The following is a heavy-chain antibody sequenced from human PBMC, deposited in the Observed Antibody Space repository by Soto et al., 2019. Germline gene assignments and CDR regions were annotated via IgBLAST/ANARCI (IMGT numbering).Heavy chain of an antibody. CDR2: ISTYNGNT. Sequence: ASVKVSCKASGYTFTSYGISWVRQAPGQGLEWMGWISTYNGNTNYAQKHKGRVTMTTDTSTSTAYMELRSLRSDDTAVYYCARVPPVLLYCSSTICYAKGYYYYMDVWGKGTTVTVSS. J-gene: IGHJ6*03. D-gene: IGHD2-2*01. CDR1: GYTFTSYG. V-gene: IGHV1-18*01. CDR3: ARVPPVLLYCSSTICYAKGYYYYMDV.